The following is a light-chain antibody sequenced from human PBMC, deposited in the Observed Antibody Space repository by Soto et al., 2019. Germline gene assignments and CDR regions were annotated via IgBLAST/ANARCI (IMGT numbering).Light chain of an antibody. CDR1: QSVSNNY. V-gene: IGKV3-20*01. J-gene: IGKJ1*01. Sequence: SLXPXXXAXLSCRASQSVSNNYLAWYQQKPGQAPRLLIYGASNRATGIPDRFSGSGSGTDFTLTISRLEPEDFAVYYCQQYGSSGTFGQGTNVDIK. CDR3: QQYGSSGT. CDR2: GAS.